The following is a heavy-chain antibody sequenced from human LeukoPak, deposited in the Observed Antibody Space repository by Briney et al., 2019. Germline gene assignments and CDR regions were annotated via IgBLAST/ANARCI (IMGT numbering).Heavy chain of an antibody. Sequence: GGSLRLSCAASGFTFSSYAMSWVRQAPGKGLEWVSSISSSSSYIYYAGSVKGRFTISRDNAKSSLYLQMNSLRAEDTAVYYCARQDVGDYWGQGTLVTVSS. J-gene: IGHJ4*02. CDR3: ARQDVGDY. V-gene: IGHV3-21*01. D-gene: IGHD1-26*01. CDR1: GFTFSSYA. CDR2: ISSSSSYI.